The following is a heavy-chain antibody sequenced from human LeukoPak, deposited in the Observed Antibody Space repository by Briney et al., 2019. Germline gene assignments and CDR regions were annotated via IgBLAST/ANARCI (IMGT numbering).Heavy chain of an antibody. J-gene: IGHJ6*02. V-gene: IGHV3-7*03. Sequence: GGSLRLSCSASGFTFSTYWMGWARQAPGKGLEWVASINHNGNVNYYVDSVKGRFTISRDNAKNSLYLQMSNLRAEDTAVYFCARGGGLDVWGQGATVTVSS. CDR3: ARGGGLDV. CDR1: GFTFSTYW. D-gene: IGHD3-16*01. CDR2: INHNGNVN.